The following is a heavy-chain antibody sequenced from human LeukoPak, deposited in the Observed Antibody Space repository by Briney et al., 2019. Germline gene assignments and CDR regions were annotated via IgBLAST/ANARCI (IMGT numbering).Heavy chain of an antibody. CDR1: GGTFSSYA. J-gene: IGHJ4*02. CDR2: INPNSGGT. CDR3: ARDDVRGAVDTAMVEGG. V-gene: IGHV1-2*02. Sequence: ASVKVSCKASGGTFSSYAISWVRQAPGQGLEWMGWINPNSGGTNYAQKFQGRVTMTRDTSISTAYMELSRLRSDDTAVYYCARDDVRGAVDTAMVEGGWGQGTLVTVSS. D-gene: IGHD5-18*01.